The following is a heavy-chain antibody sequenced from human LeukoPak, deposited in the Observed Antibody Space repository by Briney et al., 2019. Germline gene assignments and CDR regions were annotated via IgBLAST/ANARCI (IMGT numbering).Heavy chain of an antibody. CDR2: IKQDGSEK. CDR1: GFTLSSYW. D-gene: IGHD3-10*01. V-gene: IGHV3-7*01. CDR3: ARDKYYGWGSPFDY. Sequence: PGGSLRLSCAASGFTLSSYWMSWVRQAPGKGLEWVANIKQDGSEKYYVDSVKGRFTNSRDNAKNSLYLQMNSLRAEDTAVYYCARDKYYGWGSPFDYWGQGTLVTVSS. J-gene: IGHJ4*02.